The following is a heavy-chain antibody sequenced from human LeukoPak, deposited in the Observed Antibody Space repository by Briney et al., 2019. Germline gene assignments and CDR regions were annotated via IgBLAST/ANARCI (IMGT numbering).Heavy chain of an antibody. CDR3: TRSGLEGSWSGVVVDH. V-gene: IGHV4-34*01. CDR1: GGSFSGYY. J-gene: IGHJ4*02. Sequence: SETLSLTCAVYGGSFSGYYWSWIRQPPGKGLEWIGEINHSGSTNYNPSLKSRVTIPVDTSKNQFSLKLNSVTAADTAVYFCTRSGLEGSWSGVVVDHWGQGTLVTVSS. D-gene: IGHD6-13*01. CDR2: INHSGST.